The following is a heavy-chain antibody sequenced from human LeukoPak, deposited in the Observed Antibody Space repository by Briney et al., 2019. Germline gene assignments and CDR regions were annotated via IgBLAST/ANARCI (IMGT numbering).Heavy chain of an antibody. V-gene: IGHV1-8*01. CDR3: AKNVRDTGTFDY. CDR2: MNPNSGNT. J-gene: IGHJ4*02. CDR1: GYTFTAYD. D-gene: IGHD5-18*01. Sequence: ASVKVSCKASGYTFTAYDINWVRQATGQGLEWMGWMNPNSGNTGYAQRFQGRVTMTRDTSISTAYMELNSLTSEDTAVYYCAKNVRDTGTFDYWGQGTLVTVSS.